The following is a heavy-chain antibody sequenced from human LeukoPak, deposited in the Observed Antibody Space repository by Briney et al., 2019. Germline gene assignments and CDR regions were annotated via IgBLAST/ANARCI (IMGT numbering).Heavy chain of an antibody. Sequence: SGTLSLTCAVSGGSISSSNWWSWVRQPPGKGLEWIGEIYHSGSTNYNPSLKSRVTISVDTSKNQFSLKLSSVTAADTAVYYCARVLRAYYDSSGYHYYYYYMDVWGKGTTVTVSS. CDR1: GGSISSSNW. D-gene: IGHD3-22*01. CDR2: IYHSGST. CDR3: ARVLRAYYDSSGYHYYYYYMDV. V-gene: IGHV4-4*02. J-gene: IGHJ6*03.